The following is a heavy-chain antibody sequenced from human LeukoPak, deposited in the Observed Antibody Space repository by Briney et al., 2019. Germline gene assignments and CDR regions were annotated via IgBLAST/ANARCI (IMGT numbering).Heavy chain of an antibody. CDR3: ARARTSQQLNSFDI. CDR1: GFTFSSYS. Sequence: PGGSLRLSCAASGFTFSSYSMNWVRQAPGKGLEWVSYISSSSSTIYYADSVKGRFTISRDNAKDSLYLQMNSLRGEDTAVYYCARARTSQQLNSFDIWGQGTMVTVSS. D-gene: IGHD6-13*01. J-gene: IGHJ3*02. V-gene: IGHV3-48*04. CDR2: ISSSSSTI.